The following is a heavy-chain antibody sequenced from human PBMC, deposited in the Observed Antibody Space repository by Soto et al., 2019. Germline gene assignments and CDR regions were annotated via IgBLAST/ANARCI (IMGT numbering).Heavy chain of an antibody. CDR3: ARGDYGSEYFQH. Sequence: QVQLVQSGAEVKKPGSSVKVSCKASGGTFSSYAISWVRQAPGQGLEWMGGIIPIFGTANYAQKFQGRVTIPADESTSTAYMGLSRLRSEDTAVYYCARGDYGSEYFQHWGQGTLVTVSS. CDR1: GGTFSSYA. D-gene: IGHD4-17*01. V-gene: IGHV1-69*12. J-gene: IGHJ1*01. CDR2: IIPIFGTA.